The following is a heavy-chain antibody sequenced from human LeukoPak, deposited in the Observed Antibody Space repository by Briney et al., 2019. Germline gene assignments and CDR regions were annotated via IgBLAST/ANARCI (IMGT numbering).Heavy chain of an antibody. CDR3: AREVGAIDY. CDR1: GITFSNSA. J-gene: IGHJ4*02. V-gene: IGHV3-30-3*01. D-gene: IGHD1-26*01. CDR2: ISYDGSNK. Sequence: GGSLRLSCVPSGITFSNSALNWVRQAPGKGLEWVAVISYDGSNKYYADSVKGRFTISRDNSKNTLYLQMNSLRAEDTAVYYCAREVGAIDYWGQGALVTVSS.